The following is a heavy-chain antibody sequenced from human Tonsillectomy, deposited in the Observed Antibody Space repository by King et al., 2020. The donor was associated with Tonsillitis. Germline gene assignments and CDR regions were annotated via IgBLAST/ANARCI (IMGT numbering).Heavy chain of an antibody. CDR1: GFTFRSYA. CDR2: ISGSGYKT. D-gene: IGHD2-15*01. V-gene: IGHV3-23*04. J-gene: IGHJ4*02. CDR3: VREMLTGSCADY. Sequence: VQLVESGGGLVQPGGPLRLSCAASGFTFRSYALSWVRQSPGKGLQWVSAISGSGYKTYYIDSVKGRFTISRDNSKNTVSLQMNSLSAEDTGVYYCVREMLTGSCADYWGQGTLVTVSS.